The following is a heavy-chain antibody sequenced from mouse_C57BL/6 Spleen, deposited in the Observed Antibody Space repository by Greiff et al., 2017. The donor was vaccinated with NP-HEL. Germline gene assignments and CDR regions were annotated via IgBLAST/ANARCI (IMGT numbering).Heavy chain of an antibody. D-gene: IGHD3-2*02. V-gene: IGHV1-55*01. Sequence: QVQLQQPGAELVKPGASVKMSCKASGYTFTSYWITWVKQRPGQGLEWIGDIYPGSGSTNYNEKFKSKATLTVDTSSSTAYMQLSSLTSEDSAVYYCARPSSGPYYAMDYWGQGTSVTVSS. CDR3: ARPSSGPYYAMDY. CDR2: IYPGSGST. CDR1: GYTFTSYW. J-gene: IGHJ4*01.